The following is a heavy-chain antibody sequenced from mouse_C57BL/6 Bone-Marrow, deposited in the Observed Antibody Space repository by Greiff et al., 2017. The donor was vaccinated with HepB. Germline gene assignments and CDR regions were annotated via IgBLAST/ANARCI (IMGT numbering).Heavy chain of an antibody. CDR1: GFNIKNTY. CDR3: ARIYDYDVDFDY. D-gene: IGHD2-4*01. CDR2: IGPANGNT. Sequence: EVQLQQSVAELVRPGASVKLSCTASGFNIKNTYMPWVKQRPEQGLGWIGRIGPANGNTKYAPKFQGKATITADTSSNTAYLQLSSLTSEDTAIYYCARIYDYDVDFDYWGQGTTLTVSS. V-gene: IGHV14-3*01. J-gene: IGHJ2*01.